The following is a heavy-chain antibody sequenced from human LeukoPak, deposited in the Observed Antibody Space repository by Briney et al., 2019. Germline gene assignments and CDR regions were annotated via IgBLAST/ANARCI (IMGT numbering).Heavy chain of an antibody. CDR2: ISAYNGNT. V-gene: IGHV1-18*01. D-gene: IGHD3-9*01. CDR3: ARXXVXYYXILTGYGAWDY. Sequence: ASVKVSCKASGYTFTSYGISWVRQAPGQGLEWMGWISAYNGNTNYAQKLQGRVTMTTDTSTSTAYMELRSLRSDDTAVYYCARXXVXYYXILTGYGAWDYWGQGTLVTVSS. J-gene: IGHJ4*02. CDR1: GYTFTSYG.